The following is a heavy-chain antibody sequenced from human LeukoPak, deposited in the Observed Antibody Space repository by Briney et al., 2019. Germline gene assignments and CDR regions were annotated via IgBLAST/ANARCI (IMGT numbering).Heavy chain of an antibody. Sequence: SETLSLTCAVYGGSLSGSYWSWIRQPPGKGLEWIGYIYYSGSTNYNPSLKSRVTISVDTSKNQFSLKLSSVTAADTAVYYCARCGGLWFGESYYDYWGQGTLVTVSS. CDR1: GGSLSGSY. D-gene: IGHD3-10*01. CDR2: IYYSGST. CDR3: ARCGGLWFGESYYDY. J-gene: IGHJ4*02. V-gene: IGHV4-59*01.